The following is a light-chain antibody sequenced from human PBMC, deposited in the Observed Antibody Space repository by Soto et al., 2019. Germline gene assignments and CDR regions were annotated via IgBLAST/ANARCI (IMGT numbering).Light chain of an antibody. V-gene: IGLV1-44*01. CDR1: SSNIGRDT. J-gene: IGLJ3*02. CDR2: SNN. Sequence: QLVLTQPPSASGTPGQRVTISCSGSSSNIGRDTVNWYQQLPGTAPKLLIYSNNQRPSGVPDRFSGSKSGTSASLAISGLRFEDEADYYCAAWDDSLSGWVFGGGTKLTVL. CDR3: AAWDDSLSGWV.